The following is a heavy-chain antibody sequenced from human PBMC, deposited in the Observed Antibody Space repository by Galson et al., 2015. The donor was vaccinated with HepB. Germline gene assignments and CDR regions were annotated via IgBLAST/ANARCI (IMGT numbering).Heavy chain of an antibody. CDR2: IWRGGRNK. Sequence: SLRLSCAASGFAFGNYGMHWVRQAPGKGLEWIALIWRGGRNKHYADSLKGRFRVSRDNTKNTLFLEADSLRAEDTAVYYCAREDATITVDALGYWGRGALLTVS. D-gene: IGHD1-14*01. CDR3: AREDATITVDALGY. J-gene: IGHJ4*02. V-gene: IGHV3-33*01. CDR1: GFAFGNYG.